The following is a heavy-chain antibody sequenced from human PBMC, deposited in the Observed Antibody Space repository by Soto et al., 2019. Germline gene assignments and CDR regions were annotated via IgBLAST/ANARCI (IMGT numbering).Heavy chain of an antibody. D-gene: IGHD6-13*01. Sequence: GGSLRLSCAASGFTFSRYPMSWVRQAPGKGLEWVSAISGSGTSAYYADSVKGRFTISRDNSENTLYLQMDSLRTEDTAVYYCAKKGTPAAGTLFDLWGQGTLVTVSS. CDR3: AKKGTPAAGTLFDL. V-gene: IGHV3-23*01. CDR2: ISGSGTSA. J-gene: IGHJ4*02. CDR1: GFTFSRYP.